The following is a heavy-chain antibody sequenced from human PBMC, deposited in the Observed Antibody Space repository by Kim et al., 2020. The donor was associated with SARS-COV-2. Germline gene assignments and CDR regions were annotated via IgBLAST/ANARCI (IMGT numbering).Heavy chain of an antibody. V-gene: IGHV5-51*01. CDR2: IYPGDSDT. J-gene: IGHJ6*02. CDR1: GYSFTSYW. Sequence: GESLKISCKGSGYSFTSYWIGWVRQMPGKGLEWMGIIYPGDSDTRYSPSFQGQFTISADKSISTAYLQWSSLKASDTAMYYCARIRYYYDSSGYYSLDYYYGMDVWGQGTTVTVSS. CDR3: ARIRYYYDSSGYYSLDYYYGMDV. D-gene: IGHD3-22*01.